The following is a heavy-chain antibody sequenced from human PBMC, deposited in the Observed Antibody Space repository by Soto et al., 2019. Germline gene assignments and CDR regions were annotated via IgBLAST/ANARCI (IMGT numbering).Heavy chain of an antibody. J-gene: IGHJ4*01. D-gene: IGHD3-10*01. CDR2: IYPGDSDT. Sequence: PGESLKISCKASGYSFTSYWILWVRQMPGKGLKWMGIIYPGDSDTIYSPSFQDQVTISADKSITTAYLQWSSLEASDTAIYYCARSTNPFVGSGSSHWGQGTLVTVSS. V-gene: IGHV5-51*01. CDR1: GYSFTSYW. CDR3: ARSTNPFVGSGSSH.